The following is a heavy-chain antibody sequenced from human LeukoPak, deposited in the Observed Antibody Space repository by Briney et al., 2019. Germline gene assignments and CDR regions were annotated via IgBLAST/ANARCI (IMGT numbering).Heavy chain of an antibody. CDR3: AKGVQELRGYFDY. V-gene: IGHV3-23*01. CDR2: ISGSGGST. Sequence: GGSLRLSCAASGFTLSSYAMTWVRQAPGKGLDWVSGISGSGGSTYYADSVKGRFTISRDNSKNTLYLQMNSLRAEDTAVYYCAKGVQELRGYFDYWGQGTLVTVSS. CDR1: GFTLSSYA. J-gene: IGHJ4*02. D-gene: IGHD1-26*01.